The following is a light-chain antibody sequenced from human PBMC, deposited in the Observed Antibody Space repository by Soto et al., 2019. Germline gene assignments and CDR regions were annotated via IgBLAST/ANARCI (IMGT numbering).Light chain of an antibody. Sequence: DIQMTQSPSTLSASVGDRVIITCRASQSLSGWLAWYQQKPGKAPKLLIYKTSNLESGVPSRFSGSGSGTEFTLTISSLQPEDFATYYCQQYYNLHTFGQGTKVDIK. CDR2: KTS. J-gene: IGKJ2*01. CDR1: QSLSGW. CDR3: QQYYNLHT. V-gene: IGKV1-5*03.